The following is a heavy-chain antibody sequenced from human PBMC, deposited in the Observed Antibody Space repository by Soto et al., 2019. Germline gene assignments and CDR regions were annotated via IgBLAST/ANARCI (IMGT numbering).Heavy chain of an antibody. CDR3: ASSGVGSSSSRPNGMDV. D-gene: IGHD6-6*01. J-gene: IGHJ6*02. CDR2: IYPGDSDT. V-gene: IGHV5-51*01. CDR1: GYSFTSYW. Sequence: GESLKISCKGSGYSFTSYWIGWVRQMPGKGLEWMGIIYPGDSDTRYSPSFQGQVTISADKSISTAYLQWSSLKASDTTMYYCASSGVGSSSSRPNGMDVWGQGTTVTVSS.